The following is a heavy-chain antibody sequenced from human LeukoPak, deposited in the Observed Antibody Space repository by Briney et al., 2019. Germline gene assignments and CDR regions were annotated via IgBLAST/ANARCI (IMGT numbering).Heavy chain of an antibody. CDR2: IYYSGST. CDR3: ARGPTTVTRAFDY. D-gene: IGHD4-17*01. Sequence: SETLSLTCTVSGGSISSSSYYWGWIRQPPGKGLEWIGSIYYSGSTNYNPSLKSRVTMSVDTSENQFSLTLTSVTAADTAVYYCARGPTTVTRAFDYWGQGTLVTVSS. J-gene: IGHJ4*02. CDR1: GGSISSSSYY. V-gene: IGHV4-39*07.